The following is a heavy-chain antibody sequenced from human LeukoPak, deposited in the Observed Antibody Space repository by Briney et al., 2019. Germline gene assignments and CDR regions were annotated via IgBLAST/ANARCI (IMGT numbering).Heavy chain of an antibody. CDR2: MNPNSGNT. Sequence: ASVKVSCKASGYTFTSYDINWVRQATGQGLEWMGWMNPNSGNTGYAQKFQGRVTMTRNTSISIAYMEVSSLRSGDTAVYYCARGTRGDILTGYSLCYWGQGTLVTVSS. D-gene: IGHD3-9*01. CDR1: GYTFTSYD. V-gene: IGHV1-8*01. CDR3: ARGTRGDILTGYSLCY. J-gene: IGHJ4*02.